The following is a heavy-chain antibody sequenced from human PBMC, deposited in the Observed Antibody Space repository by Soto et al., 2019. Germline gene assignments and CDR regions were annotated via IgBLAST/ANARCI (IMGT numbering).Heavy chain of an antibody. V-gene: IGHV1-69*13. CDR1: GGTFSSYA. CDR3: ARDRFDGYCSGGSCYSEGYYGMDV. CDR2: IIPIFGTA. D-gene: IGHD2-15*01. J-gene: IGHJ6*02. Sequence: VASVKVSCKASGGTFSSYAISWVRQAPGQGLEWMGGIIPIFGTANYAQKFQGRVTITADESTSTAYMELSSLRSEDTAVYYCARDRFDGYCSGGSCYSEGYYGMDVWAKGPRSPSP.